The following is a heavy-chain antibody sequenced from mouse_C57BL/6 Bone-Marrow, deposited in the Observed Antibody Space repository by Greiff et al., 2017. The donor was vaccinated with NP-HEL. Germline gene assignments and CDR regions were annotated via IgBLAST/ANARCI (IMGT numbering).Heavy chain of an antibody. Sequence: EVQVVESGGGLVKPGGSLKLSCAASGFTFSDYGMHWVRQAPEKGLEWVAYISSGSSTIYYADTVKGRFTISRDNAKNTLYMQMTSLRSEDTAMYYCARPYCGSSYINWYFDVWGTGTTVTVSS. V-gene: IGHV5-17*01. D-gene: IGHD1-1*01. J-gene: IGHJ1*03. CDR3: ARPYCGSSYINWYFDV. CDR1: GFTFSDYG. CDR2: ISSGSSTI.